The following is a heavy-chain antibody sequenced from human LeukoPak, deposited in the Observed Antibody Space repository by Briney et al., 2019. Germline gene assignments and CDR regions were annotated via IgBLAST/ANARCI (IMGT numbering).Heavy chain of an antibody. Sequence: SGGSLRLSCAASGFTFSSYAMSWVRQAPGKGLEWVSSISGSGGTTYYAESVKGRFTISRDNAKNSLYLQMNSLRAEDTAMYYCARVPLVLPFVVSWGQGTLVTVSS. CDR2: ISGSGGTT. CDR3: ARVPLVLPFVVS. CDR1: GFTFSSYA. D-gene: IGHD3-3*01. V-gene: IGHV3-23*01. J-gene: IGHJ5*02.